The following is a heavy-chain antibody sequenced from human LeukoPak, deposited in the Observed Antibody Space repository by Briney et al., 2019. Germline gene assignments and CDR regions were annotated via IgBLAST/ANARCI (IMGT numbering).Heavy chain of an antibody. CDR1: GDSVSGNSAS. CDR2: TYFRAKWFN. CDR3: AREAGSSWFFGRFDY. V-gene: IGHV6-1*01. Sequence: SQTLSLTCALSGDSVSGNSASWNWIRQSPSRGLEWLGRTYFRAKWFNEYADSVKSRITTNPDTSKNQFSLHLTSVTAEDTAVYYCAREAGSSWFFGRFDYWGQGSLVTVSS. D-gene: IGHD6-13*01. J-gene: IGHJ4*02.